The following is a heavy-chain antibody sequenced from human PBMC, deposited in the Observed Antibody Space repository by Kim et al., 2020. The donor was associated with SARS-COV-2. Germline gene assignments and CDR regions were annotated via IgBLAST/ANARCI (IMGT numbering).Heavy chain of an antibody. Sequence: SETLSLTCTVSGGSISSYYWSWIRQPPGKGLEWIGYIYYSGSTNYNPSLKSRVTISVDTSKNQFSLKLSSVTAADTAVYYCARQRAHAWELRESWGYYGMDVWGQGTTVTVSS. V-gene: IGHV4-59*08. CDR1: GGSISSYY. CDR2: IYYSGST. D-gene: IGHD1-7*01. J-gene: IGHJ6*02. CDR3: ARQRAHAWELRESWGYYGMDV.